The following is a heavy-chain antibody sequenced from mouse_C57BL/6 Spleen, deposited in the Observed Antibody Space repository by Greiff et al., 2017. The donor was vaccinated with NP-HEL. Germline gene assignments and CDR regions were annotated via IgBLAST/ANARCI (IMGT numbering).Heavy chain of an antibody. CDR1: GYAFSSSW. V-gene: IGHV1-82*01. J-gene: IGHJ1*03. CDR3: ARQGYYGYFDV. Sequence: VQLQQSGPELVKPGASVKISCKASGYAFSSSWMNWVKQRPGKGLEWIGRIYPGDGDTNYNGKFKGKATLTADKSSSTAYMQLSSLTSEDSAVYFCARQGYYGYFDVWGTGTTVTVSS. CDR2: IYPGDGDT. D-gene: IGHD2-2*01.